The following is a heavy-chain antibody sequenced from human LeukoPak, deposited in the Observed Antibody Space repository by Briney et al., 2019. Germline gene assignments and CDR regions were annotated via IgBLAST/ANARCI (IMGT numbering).Heavy chain of an antibody. CDR2: IGASGSLV. Sequence: GGSLRLSCAASGFNFSTYEMIWVRQAPGKGLEWISYIGASGSLVFYAESVRGRFTISRDNAKNSLYLQLNSLRDDDTAVYYCARDSLHNYGGSGYGYYFDYWGQGTLVTVSS. V-gene: IGHV3-48*03. CDR3: ARDSLHNYGGSGYGYYFDY. D-gene: IGHD3-22*01. J-gene: IGHJ4*02. CDR1: GFNFSTYE.